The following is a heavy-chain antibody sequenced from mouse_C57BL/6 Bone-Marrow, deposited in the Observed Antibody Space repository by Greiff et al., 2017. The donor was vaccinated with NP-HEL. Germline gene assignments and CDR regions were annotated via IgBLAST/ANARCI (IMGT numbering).Heavy chain of an antibody. CDR2: ISSGSSII. Sequence: EVQGVESGGGLVKPGGSLKLSCAASGFTFSDYGMHWVRQAPEKGLEWVAYISSGSSIIYHADTVKGRFTISRDNAKNTLFLQMTSLRSKDTAMYYCARLYYCGSSYAMDYWGQGTSVTVSS. V-gene: IGHV5-17*01. D-gene: IGHD1-1*01. CDR1: GFTFSDYG. CDR3: ARLYYCGSSYAMDY. J-gene: IGHJ4*01.